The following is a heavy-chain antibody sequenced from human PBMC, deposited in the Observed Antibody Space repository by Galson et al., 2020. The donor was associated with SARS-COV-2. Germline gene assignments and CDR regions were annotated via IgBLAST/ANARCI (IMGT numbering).Heavy chain of an antibody. CDR1: GGSISSSNW. D-gene: IGHD2-2*01. J-gene: IGHJ5*02. Sequence: SQTLSLTCAVSGGSISSSNWWSWVRQPPGKGLEWIGEIYHSGSTNYNPSLNSRVTTSVDKSKNQFSLKLSSVTAADTAVYYCARRYCSSTSCPNWFDPWGQGTLVTVSS. CDR2: IYHSGST. CDR3: ARRYCSSTSCPNWFDP. V-gene: IGHV4-4*02.